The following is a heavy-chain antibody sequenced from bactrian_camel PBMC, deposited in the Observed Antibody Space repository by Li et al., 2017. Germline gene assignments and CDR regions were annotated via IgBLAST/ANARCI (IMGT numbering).Heavy chain of an antibody. CDR3: AAEGPVWTVAVAACGLGY. D-gene: IGHD5*01. Sequence: HVQLVESGGGLVQPGGSLRLSCAGSGFTHSVCSMGWYRQAPGKERVVVSTILSDETTFFNTTYYADSVKGRFTITLNEAKNTMYLQMNSLKPEDTAMYYCAAEGPVWTVAVAACGLGYWGQGTQVTVS. CDR1: GFTHSVCS. CDR2: ILSDETTFFNTT. J-gene: IGHJ4*01. V-gene: IGHV3S53*01.